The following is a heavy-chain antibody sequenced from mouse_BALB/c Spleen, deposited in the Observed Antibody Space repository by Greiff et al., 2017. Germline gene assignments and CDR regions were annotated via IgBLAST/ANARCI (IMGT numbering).Heavy chain of an antibody. J-gene: IGHJ3*01. D-gene: IGHD1-1*01. CDR2: INSNGGST. V-gene: IGHV5-6-3*01. CDR3: ARDHYGSSPPWFAY. CDR1: GFTFSSYG. Sequence: EVQLVESGGGLVQPGGSLKLSCAASGFTFSSYGMSWVRQTPDKRLELVATINSNGGSTYYPDSVKGRFTISRDNAKNTLYLQMSSLKSEDTAMYYCARDHYGSSPPWFAYWGQGTLVTVSA.